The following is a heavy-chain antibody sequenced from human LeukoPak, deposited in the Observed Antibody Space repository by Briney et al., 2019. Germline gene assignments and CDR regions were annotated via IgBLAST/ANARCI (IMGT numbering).Heavy chain of an antibody. CDR3: AKDRMITFGGVIVIPGDFDY. Sequence: TGGSLRLSCAASGFTFSSYAMSWVRQAPGKGLEWVSAISGSGGSTYYADSVKGRFTISRDKSKNTLYLQMNSLRAEDTAVYYCAKDRMITFGGVIVIPGDFDYWGQGTLVTVSS. V-gene: IGHV3-23*01. CDR1: GFTFSSYA. CDR2: ISGSGGST. J-gene: IGHJ4*02. D-gene: IGHD3-16*02.